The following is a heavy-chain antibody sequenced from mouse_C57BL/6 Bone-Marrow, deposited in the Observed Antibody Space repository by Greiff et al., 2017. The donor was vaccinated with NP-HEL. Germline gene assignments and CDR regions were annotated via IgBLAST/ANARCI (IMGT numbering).Heavy chain of an antibody. D-gene: IGHD2-13*01. CDR2: ISSGSSTI. V-gene: IGHV5-17*01. CDR3: APTTFHAMDY. CDR1: GFTFSDYG. J-gene: IGHJ4*01. Sequence: EVMLVESGGGLVKPGGYLKLSCAASGFTFSDYGMHWVRQAPEKGLEWVAYISSGSSTIYYADTVKGRFTISRDNAKNTLFLQMTSLRSEDTAMYYCAPTTFHAMDYWGQGTSVTVSS.